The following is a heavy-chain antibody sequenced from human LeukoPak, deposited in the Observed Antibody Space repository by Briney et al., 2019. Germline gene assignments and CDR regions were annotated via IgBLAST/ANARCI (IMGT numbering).Heavy chain of an antibody. CDR3: ARIVHSSSWYGDFDY. CDR1: GGSISSSSYY. Sequence: SETLSLACTVSGGSISSSSYYWGWIRQPPGKGLEWIGSIYYSGSTYYNPSLKSRVTISVDTSKNQFSLKLSSVTAADTAVYYCARIVHSSSWYGDFDYWGQGTLVTVSS. CDR2: IYYSGST. J-gene: IGHJ4*02. V-gene: IGHV4-39*01. D-gene: IGHD6-13*01.